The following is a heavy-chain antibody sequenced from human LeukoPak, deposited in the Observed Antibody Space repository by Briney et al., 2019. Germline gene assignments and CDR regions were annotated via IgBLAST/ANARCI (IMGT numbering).Heavy chain of an antibody. CDR3: AGRPTGYSSGYIH. J-gene: IGHJ4*02. CDR1: GITFSNYA. Sequence: GGSLRLSCVASGITFSNYAVSWVRQAPEKGLDWASVISGSAHKICYADSVKGRFTISRDNSENIVYLQMNNLRVEDTAVYYCAGRPTGYSSGYIHWGQGTLVTVSS. D-gene: IGHD5-18*01. V-gene: IGHV3-23*01. CDR2: ISGSAHKI.